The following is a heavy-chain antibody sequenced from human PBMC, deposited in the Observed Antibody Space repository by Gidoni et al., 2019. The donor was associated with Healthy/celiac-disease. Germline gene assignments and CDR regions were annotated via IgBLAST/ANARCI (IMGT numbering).Heavy chain of an antibody. CDR2: IYTSGST. V-gene: IGHV4-61*02. CDR3: ARDPSRYCTNGVCYSDDY. CDR1: GGSISRGSYY. D-gene: IGHD2-8*01. J-gene: IGHJ4*02. Sequence: QLQLQESGPRLVNPSQTLSLTCTVSGGSISRGSYYWSWIRQPAGKGLEWIGRIYTSGSTNYNPSLKSRVNISVDTSKNQFSLKLSSVTAADTAVYYCARDPSRYCTNGVCYSDDYWGQGTLVTVSS.